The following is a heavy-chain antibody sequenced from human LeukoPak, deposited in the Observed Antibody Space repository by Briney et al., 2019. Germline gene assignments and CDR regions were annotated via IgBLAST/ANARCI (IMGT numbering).Heavy chain of an antibody. CDR2: ISSSGSTI. CDR3: ARDPEYYDFWSGYPVYFDY. Sequence: GSLRLSCAASGFTFSDYYMSWIRQAPGKGLEWVSYISSSGSTIYYADSVKGRFTISRDNAKNSLYLQMNSLRAEDTAVYYCARDPEYYDFWSGYPVYFDYWGQGTLVTVSS. V-gene: IGHV3-11*04. J-gene: IGHJ4*02. CDR1: GFTFSDYY. D-gene: IGHD3-3*01.